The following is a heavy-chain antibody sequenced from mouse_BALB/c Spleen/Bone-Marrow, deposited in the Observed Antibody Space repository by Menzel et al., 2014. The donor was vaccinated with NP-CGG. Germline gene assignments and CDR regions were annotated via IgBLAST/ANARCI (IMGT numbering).Heavy chain of an antibody. V-gene: IGHV7-3*02. Sequence: EVQLVESGGGLVQPGGFLRLSCATSGFTFTDHYMSWVRQPPGKALEWLGFIRNKANGYTTEYSASVKGRFTISRDNSQSIVYLQMNTLRAEDSATYYCARDYLYHFDYWGQGTTLTVSS. CDR3: ARDYLYHFDY. CDR2: IRNKANGYTT. D-gene: IGHD2-1*01. J-gene: IGHJ2*01. CDR1: GFTFTDHY.